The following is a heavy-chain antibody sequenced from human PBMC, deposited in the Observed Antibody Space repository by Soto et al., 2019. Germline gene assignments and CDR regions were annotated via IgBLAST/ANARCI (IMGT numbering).Heavy chain of an antibody. Sequence: EVQLLESGGGSVQPGGCLRLSCAASGFTFNNHTMSWVRQAPGKGLEWVACISANGDSTYYTDSVKGRFTISRDNYKHSLELQKNSRRTEDTAVDYCATGPVECYFDFWGQGTLVTVSS. J-gene: IGHJ4*02. CDR1: GFTFNNHT. V-gene: IGHV3-23*01. D-gene: IGHD3-3*01. CDR2: ISANGDST. CDR3: ATGPVECYFDF.